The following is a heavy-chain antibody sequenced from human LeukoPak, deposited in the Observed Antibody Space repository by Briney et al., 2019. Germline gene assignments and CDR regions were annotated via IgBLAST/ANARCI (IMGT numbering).Heavy chain of an antibody. Sequence: GGSLRLSYTGSGFTFSSYTLHWVRQAPGKELEWVSSISSGGTFLFYADSVTGRFTISRDNAGKFLYLQMDSLRAEDTAVYYCATLGCAGENCPRAGRALGGYWGQGTLVTVSS. CDR1: GFTFSSYT. J-gene: IGHJ4*02. D-gene: IGHD2-21*01. CDR3: ATLGCAGENCPRAGRALGGY. CDR2: ISSGGTFL. V-gene: IGHV3-21*01.